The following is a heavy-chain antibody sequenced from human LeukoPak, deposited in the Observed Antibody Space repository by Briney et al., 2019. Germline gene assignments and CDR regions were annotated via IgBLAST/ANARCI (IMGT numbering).Heavy chain of an antibody. D-gene: IGHD5-18*01. CDR1: GYTFTSYY. CDR2: IITSAGST. V-gene: IGHV1-46*01. Sequence: GASVKVSCKAPGYTFTSYYMHWVRQAPGQGLEWMGLIITSAGSTTYAQNFQGRVTLTRDTSTSTVYMEMSSLRSEDTAVYYCARVEGLTATVTDWGQGTLVTVSS. CDR3: ARVEGLTATVTD. J-gene: IGHJ4*02.